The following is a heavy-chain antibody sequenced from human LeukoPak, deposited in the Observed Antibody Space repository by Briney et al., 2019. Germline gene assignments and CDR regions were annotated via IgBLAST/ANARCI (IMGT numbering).Heavy chain of an antibody. J-gene: IGHJ4*02. V-gene: IGHV4-39*01. CDR1: GGSISSSSYY. D-gene: IGHD2-15*01. CDR3: ASHARSIVVVVAASSPFDY. CDR2: IYYSGST. Sequence: SETLSLTCTVSGGSISSSSYYWGWIRQPPGKGLEWIGSIYYSGSTYYNPSLKSRVTISVDTSENQFSLKLSSVTAADTAVYYCASHARSIVVVVAASSPFDYWGQGTLVTVSS.